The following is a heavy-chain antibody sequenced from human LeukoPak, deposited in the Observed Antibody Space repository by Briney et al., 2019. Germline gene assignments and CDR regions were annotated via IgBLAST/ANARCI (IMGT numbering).Heavy chain of an antibody. J-gene: IGHJ4*02. CDR2: IYNSGST. CDR3: ARANRYAGGDRHFDY. Sequence: PSETLSLTCTVSGGSISSYYWSWIRQPPGKGLEWIGYIYNSGSTSYNPSLKSRVTISLDTSKNQFSLKLSSVTAADTAVYFCARANRYAGGDRHFDYWGQGTLVTVSS. V-gene: IGHV4-4*09. D-gene: IGHD1-14*01. CDR1: GGSISSYY.